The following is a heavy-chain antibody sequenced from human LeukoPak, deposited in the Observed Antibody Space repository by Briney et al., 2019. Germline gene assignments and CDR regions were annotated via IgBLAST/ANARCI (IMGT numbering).Heavy chain of an antibody. CDR2: INYSGST. J-gene: IGHJ6*02. Sequence: SETLSLTCAVYGGSFSGYYWSWIRQPPGKGLEWIGEINYSGSTNYNPSLKSRVTISVDTSKNQFSLKLSSVTAADTAVYYCASSGYYYSYYYGMDVWGQGTTVTVSS. V-gene: IGHV4-34*01. CDR3: ASSGYYYSYYYGMDV. CDR1: GGSFSGYY. D-gene: IGHD3-22*01.